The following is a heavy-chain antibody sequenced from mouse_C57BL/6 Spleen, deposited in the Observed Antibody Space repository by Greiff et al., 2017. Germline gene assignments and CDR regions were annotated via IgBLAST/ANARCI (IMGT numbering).Heavy chain of an antibody. V-gene: IGHV1-22*01. Sequence: VQLKESGPELVKPGASVKMSCKASGYTFTDYNMHWVKQSHGKSLEWIGYINPNNGGTSYNQKFKGKATLTVNKSSSTAYMELRSLTSEDSAVYYCARGPSSPWFAYWGQGTLVTVSA. CDR3: ARGPSSPWFAY. CDR1: GYTFTDYN. CDR2: INPNNGGT. J-gene: IGHJ3*01.